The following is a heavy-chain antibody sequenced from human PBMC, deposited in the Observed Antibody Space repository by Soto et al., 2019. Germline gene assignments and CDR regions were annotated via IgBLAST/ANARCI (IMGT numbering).Heavy chain of an antibody. D-gene: IGHD4-4*01. J-gene: IGHJ6*03. CDR3: AKADSNYAGRLSYYYMDV. CDR1: GYTFRSYG. Sequence: QVQLVQSGTEVKKPGASVKVSCKASGYTFRSYGISWVRQAPGQGLEWMGWISGYNGNTHYSQKFQGKVTMTTDTSTSTAYMELRNLRSDDTAVYYCAKADSNYAGRLSYYYMDVWGTGTMVTVSS. V-gene: IGHV1-18*01. CDR2: ISGYNGNT.